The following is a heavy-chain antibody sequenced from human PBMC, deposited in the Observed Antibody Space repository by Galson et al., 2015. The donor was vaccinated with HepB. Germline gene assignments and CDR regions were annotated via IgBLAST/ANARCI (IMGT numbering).Heavy chain of an antibody. V-gene: IGHV4-59*08. CDR2: IYYSGST. CDR3: ARLGYCSSTSCYDWDRIFDY. D-gene: IGHD2-2*01. J-gene: IGHJ4*02. Sequence: SETLSLTCTVSGGSISSYYWSWIRQPPGKGLEWIGYIYYSGSTNYNPSLKSRVTISVDTSKNQFSLKLSSVTAADTAVYYCARLGYCSSTSCYDWDRIFDYWGQGTLLTVSS. CDR1: GGSISSYY.